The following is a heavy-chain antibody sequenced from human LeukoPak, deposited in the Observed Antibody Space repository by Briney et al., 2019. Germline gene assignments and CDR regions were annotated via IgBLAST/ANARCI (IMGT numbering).Heavy chain of an antibody. D-gene: IGHD6-6*01. Sequence: ASVKVSCKASGYTFTSYGISWVRQAPGQGLEWMGWITAYNGNTNYAQKLQGRVTMTTDTSTSTAYMELRSLRSDDTAVYYCARVYGSSSTRNWFDPWGQGTLVTVSS. CDR3: ARVYGSSSTRNWFDP. V-gene: IGHV1-18*01. CDR2: ITAYNGNT. J-gene: IGHJ5*02. CDR1: GYTFTSYG.